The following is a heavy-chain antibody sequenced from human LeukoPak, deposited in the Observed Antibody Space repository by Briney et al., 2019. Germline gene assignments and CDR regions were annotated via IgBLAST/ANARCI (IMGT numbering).Heavy chain of an antibody. CDR1: GYTFTSYG. Sequence: GASVKVSCKASGYTFTSYGISWVRQAPGQGLEWMGWISAYNGNTNYAQKLQGRVTITRNTSISTAYMELSSLRSEDTAVYYCARGRNYYDSTEFDPWGQGTLVTVSS. CDR3: ARGRNYYDSTEFDP. CDR2: ISAYNGNT. D-gene: IGHD3-22*01. J-gene: IGHJ5*02. V-gene: IGHV1-18*01.